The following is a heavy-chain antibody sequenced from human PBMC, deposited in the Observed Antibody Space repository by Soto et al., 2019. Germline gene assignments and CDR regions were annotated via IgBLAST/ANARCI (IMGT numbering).Heavy chain of an antibody. D-gene: IGHD2-2*01. CDR1: GGTFSSYA. J-gene: IGHJ6*02. V-gene: IGHV1-69*01. CDR2: IIPIFGTA. CDR3: ARDKGCVVVPAATPCGGYYYGMHV. Sequence: QVQLVQSGAEVKKPGSSVKVSCKASGGTFSSYAISWVRQAPGQGLEWMGGIIPIFGTANYAQKFQGRVTITADESTSTDYMELSSLRSEDTAVYYCARDKGCVVVPAATPCGGYYYGMHVWGQGTTVTVSS.